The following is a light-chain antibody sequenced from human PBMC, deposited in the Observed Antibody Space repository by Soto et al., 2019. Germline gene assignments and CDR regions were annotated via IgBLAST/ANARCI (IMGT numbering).Light chain of an antibody. CDR3: QQYQNVWT. J-gene: IGKJ1*01. V-gene: IGKV3-15*01. CDR2: RAS. CDR1: QTIYSN. Sequence: IVMTQSPATLSVSPGERATLSCRADQTIYSNVAWYQQRPGQAPRLLIYRASTRATGVPARFSGSGSGTEFTRTSSGLQSEDFALYYCQQYQNVWTFGQGTKVESK.